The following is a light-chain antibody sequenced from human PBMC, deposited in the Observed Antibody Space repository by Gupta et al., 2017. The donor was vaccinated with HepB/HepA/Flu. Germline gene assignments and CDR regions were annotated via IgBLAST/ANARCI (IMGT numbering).Light chain of an antibody. Sequence: DIQMTQSPSSLSAAVGDRVTTTCRASQGIKNYLAWYQEKPGKVPDLLIYDTSALESGVPSRFSGSGSGTDFTLTISILHPEDVTTYYCQRYDSAPWTFGPGTKVEIK. CDR1: QGIKNY. CDR3: QRYDSAPWT. J-gene: IGKJ1*01. CDR2: DTS. V-gene: IGKV1-27*01.